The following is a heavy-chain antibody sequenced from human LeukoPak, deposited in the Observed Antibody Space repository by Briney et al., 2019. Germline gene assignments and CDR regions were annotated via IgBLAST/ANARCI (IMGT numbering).Heavy chain of an antibody. CDR3: ARHAVEMATPKDYFDY. V-gene: IGHV5-51*01. CDR2: IYPGDSDT. D-gene: IGHD5-24*01. CDR1: GYSFTSYW. Sequence: GESLQISCKGSGYSFTSYWIGWVRQMPGKGLEWMGIIYPGDSDTRYSPSFQGQVTISADKSISTAYLQWSSLKASDTAMYYCARHAVEMATPKDYFDYWGQGTLVTVSS. J-gene: IGHJ4*02.